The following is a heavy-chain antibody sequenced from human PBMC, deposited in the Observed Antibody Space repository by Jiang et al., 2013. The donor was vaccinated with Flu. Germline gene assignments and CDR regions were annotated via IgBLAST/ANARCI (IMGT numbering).Heavy chain of an antibody. V-gene: IGHV2-70*11. Sequence: KPTQTLTLTCTFSGFSLSTSGMCVSWIRQPPGKALEWLARIDWDDDKYYSTSLKTRLTISKDTSKNQVVLTMTNMDPVDTATYYCARMVWDRVRGDYYGMDVWGKGTTVTVSS. J-gene: IGHJ6*04. CDR2: IDWDDDK. CDR1: GFSLSTSGMC. D-gene: IGHD3-10*01. CDR3: ARMVWDRVRGDYYGMDV.